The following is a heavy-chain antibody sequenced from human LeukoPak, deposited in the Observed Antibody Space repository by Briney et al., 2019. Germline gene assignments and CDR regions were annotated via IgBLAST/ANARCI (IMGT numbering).Heavy chain of an antibody. CDR2: IKQDGSEK. D-gene: IGHD4-17*01. J-gene: IGHJ4*02. CDR3: ATDTAGFDH. CDR1: GFTFSSYW. V-gene: IGHV3-7*03. Sequence: GGSLRLSCAASGFTFSSYWMSWVRQAPGKGLEWVANIKQDGSEKYYVDSVKGRFAISRDNAKNSLYLQMNSLRAEDTAVFYCATDTAGFDHWGQGTLVTVSS.